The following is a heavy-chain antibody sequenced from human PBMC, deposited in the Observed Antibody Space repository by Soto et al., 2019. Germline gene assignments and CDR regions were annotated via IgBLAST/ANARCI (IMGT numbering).Heavy chain of an antibody. CDR3: ARVNWALTDAFDI. V-gene: IGHV4-39*07. D-gene: IGHD1-1*01. Sequence: KQSQTLSLTCTVSGGSISSSSYYWGWIRQPPGKGLEWIGSIYYSGSTYYNPSLKSRVTISVDTSKNQFSLKLSSVTAADTAVYYCARVNWALTDAFDIWGQGTMVTVSS. CDR1: GGSISSSSYY. J-gene: IGHJ3*02. CDR2: IYYSGST.